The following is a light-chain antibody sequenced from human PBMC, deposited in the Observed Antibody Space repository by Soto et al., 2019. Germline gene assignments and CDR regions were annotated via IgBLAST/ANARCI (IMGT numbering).Light chain of an antibody. CDR3: SSYAGTHIV. CDR2: EVS. V-gene: IGLV2-8*01. CDR1: SSDVGGYNY. J-gene: IGLJ1*01. Sequence: QSVLTQPPSASGSPGQSVTISCTGTSSDVGGYNYVSWYQQHPGRAPKLMIYEVSKRPSGVPDRFSGSKSGNTASLTVSGLQAEDEADYYCSSYAGTHIVFGIGNKVTVL.